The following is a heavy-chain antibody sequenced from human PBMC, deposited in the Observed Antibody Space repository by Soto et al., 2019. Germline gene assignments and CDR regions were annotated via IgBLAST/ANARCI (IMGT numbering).Heavy chain of an antibody. CDR2: IIPIFGTA. CDR3: ARGHRPTTIFGVVPRYYYGMDV. D-gene: IGHD3-3*01. CDR1: GGTFSSYA. V-gene: IGHV1-69*13. J-gene: IGHJ6*02. Sequence: SVKVSCKASGGTFSSYAIRWVRQAPGQGLEWMGGIIPIFGTANYAQKFQGRVTITADESTSTAYMELSSLRSEDTAVYYCARGHRPTTIFGVVPRYYYGMDVWGQGTTVTVYS.